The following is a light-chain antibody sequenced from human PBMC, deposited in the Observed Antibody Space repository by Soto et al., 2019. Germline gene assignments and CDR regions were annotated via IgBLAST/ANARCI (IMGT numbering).Light chain of an antibody. CDR1: QTVRNNY. J-gene: IGKJ1*01. V-gene: IGKV3-20*01. Sequence: EFLLTQSPCTLALSPGERATLSCGAGQTVRNNYLAWYQQKPGQAPRLLIYDASSRATGIPDRFSGSGSGKDFSLSISSLEHEDFAVYYCQQYGNSSPWTFGRGTKVDNK. CDR3: QQYGNSSPWT. CDR2: DAS.